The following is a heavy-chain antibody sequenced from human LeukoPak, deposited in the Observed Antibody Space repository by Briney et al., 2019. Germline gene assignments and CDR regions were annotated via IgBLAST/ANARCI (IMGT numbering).Heavy chain of an antibody. CDR3: TTWEPLPLVDYYYGMDV. Sequence: GGSLRLSCAASGFTFSNAWMSWVRQAPGKGLEWVGRIKSKTDGGTTDYAAPVKGRFTISRDDSKNTLYLQMNSLKTEDTAVYYCTTWEPLPLVDYYYGMDVWGQGTTVTVSS. V-gene: IGHV3-15*01. J-gene: IGHJ6*02. CDR1: GFTFSNAW. CDR2: IKSKTDGGTT. D-gene: IGHD1-26*01.